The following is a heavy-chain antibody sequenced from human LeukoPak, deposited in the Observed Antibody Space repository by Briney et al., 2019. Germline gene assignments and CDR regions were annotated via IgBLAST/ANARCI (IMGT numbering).Heavy chain of an antibody. CDR3: TRDLTLTGSIGY. D-gene: IGHD3-9*01. V-gene: IGHV4-39*02. J-gene: IGHJ4*02. CDR1: GGSISRSSYN. CDR2: VFYTGST. Sequence: SETLSLTCTVSGGSISRSSYNWGWIRQPPGKGLEWIGNVFYTGSTYYNPSLESRVIISVDTSKNQFSLKLSSLTAADTAVYYCTRDLTLTGSIGYWGQGTLVTVSS.